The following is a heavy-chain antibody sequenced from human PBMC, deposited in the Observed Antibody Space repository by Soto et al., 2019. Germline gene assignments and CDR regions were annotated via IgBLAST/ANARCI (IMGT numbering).Heavy chain of an antibody. Sequence: SQTLSLTCAISGDSVSSNSAAWNWIRQSPSRGLEWLGRTYYRSKWYNDYAVSVKSRITINPDTSKNQFSLQLNSVTPEDTAVYYCARGLPYSSGWVPYYYYGMDVWGQGTTVTVSS. CDR3: ARGLPYSSGWVPYYYYGMDV. V-gene: IGHV6-1*01. D-gene: IGHD6-19*01. CDR1: GDSVSSNSAA. J-gene: IGHJ6*02. CDR2: TYYRSKWYN.